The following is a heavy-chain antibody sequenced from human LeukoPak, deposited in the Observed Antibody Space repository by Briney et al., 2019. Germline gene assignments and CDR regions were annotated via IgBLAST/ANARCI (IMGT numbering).Heavy chain of an antibody. J-gene: IGHJ6*03. D-gene: IGHD5-18*01. Sequence: GGSLRLSCAASGFTFDDYGMSWVRQVPGKGLEWVAGSDWNGDNTGYVDSVKGRFTISRDNAKNSLFLQMNSLRAEDTALYFCARLHRYGYYYYYMDVWGKGTTVSVSS. CDR1: GFTFDDYG. V-gene: IGHV3-20*04. CDR3: ARLHRYGYYYYYMDV. CDR2: SDWNGDNT.